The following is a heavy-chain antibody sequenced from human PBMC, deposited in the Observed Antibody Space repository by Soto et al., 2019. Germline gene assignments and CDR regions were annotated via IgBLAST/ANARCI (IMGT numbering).Heavy chain of an antibody. Sequence: PGESLKISYEASGYRFPSYWIGWVRQMPGKGLEWRGIIYPGDSDTRYSPSFQGQVTISADKSISTAYLQWSSLKASDTAMYYCASLKRGPYYIDFWGQGTLVTVSS. CDR3: ASLKRGPYYIDF. CDR1: GYRFPSYW. D-gene: IGHD3-16*01. V-gene: IGHV5-51*01. J-gene: IGHJ4*02. CDR2: IYPGDSDT.